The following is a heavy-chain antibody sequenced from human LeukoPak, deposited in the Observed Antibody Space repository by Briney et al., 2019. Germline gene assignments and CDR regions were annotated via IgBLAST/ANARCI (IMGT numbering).Heavy chain of an antibody. CDR3: ARDPGMGMGNNWFDP. CDR2: IKQDGSEK. CDR1: GFTFSSYW. D-gene: IGHD7-27*01. J-gene: IGHJ5*02. Sequence: PGGSLRLSCAASGFTFSSYWMSWLRQAPGKGLEGVANIKQDGSEKYYVDSVKGRFTISRDNAKNSLYLQMNSLRAEDTAVYYCARDPGMGMGNNWFDPWGQGTLVTVSS. V-gene: IGHV3-7*01.